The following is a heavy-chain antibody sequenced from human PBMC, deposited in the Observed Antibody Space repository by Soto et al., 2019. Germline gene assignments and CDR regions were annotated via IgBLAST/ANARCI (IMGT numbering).Heavy chain of an antibody. J-gene: IGHJ4*02. CDR3: ARGVSGQIVVFY. CDR2: MNPNSGNT. V-gene: IGHV1-8*01. D-gene: IGHD1-26*01. CDR1: GYTFTSYD. Sequence: ASVKVSCKASGYTFTSYDINWVRQATGQGLEWMGWMNPNSGNTGYAQKFQGRVTMTRNTSISTAYMELSSLRSEDTAVYYCARGVSGQIVVFYWGQGTPVTVSS.